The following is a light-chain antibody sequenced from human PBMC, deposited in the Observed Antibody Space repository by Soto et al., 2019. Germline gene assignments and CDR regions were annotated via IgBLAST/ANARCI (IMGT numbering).Light chain of an antibody. V-gene: IGKV3-11*01. CDR3: QQRSNWRVT. Sequence: EIVLTQSPAALALSPGGRASVSCRASQSVNIYLARYQQKPGQAPRPLLYDASNNATGIPARFSGSGSGTDFTLPISSLEPEDIAVYYCQQRSNWRVTFGGGTKVDSK. CDR2: DAS. J-gene: IGKJ4*01. CDR1: QSVNIY.